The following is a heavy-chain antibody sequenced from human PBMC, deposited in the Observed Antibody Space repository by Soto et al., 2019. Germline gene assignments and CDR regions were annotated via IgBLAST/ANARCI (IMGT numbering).Heavy chain of an antibody. J-gene: IGHJ6*02. Sequence: PGGSLRLSCAASGFTFNSYAVHLVRQDPGKGLEWVAVISYDGSNRYYADSAKGRFTISRDNSNNTLYLQVTILRADDTALYYCARGSYFDFWSGYPNYYGMDVWRQGTTVTVSS. D-gene: IGHD3-3*01. CDR1: GFTFNSYA. CDR2: ISYDGSNR. V-gene: IGHV3-30-3*01. CDR3: ARGSYFDFWSGYPNYYGMDV.